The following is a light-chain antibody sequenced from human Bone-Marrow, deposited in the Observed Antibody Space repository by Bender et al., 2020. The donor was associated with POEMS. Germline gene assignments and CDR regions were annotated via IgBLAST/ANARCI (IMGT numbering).Light chain of an antibody. CDR2: RNN. V-gene: IGLV1-47*01. Sequence: QSVLTQPPSVSVTPGQRVTISCSGSSSNIGTYYVYWYQQLPGTAPELLIYRNNQRPSGVPDRFSGSKSGTSASLAISGLRSEDEADYYCAAWDDSLSGLWVFGGGTKLTVL. J-gene: IGLJ3*02. CDR3: AAWDDSLSGLWV. CDR1: SSNIGTYY.